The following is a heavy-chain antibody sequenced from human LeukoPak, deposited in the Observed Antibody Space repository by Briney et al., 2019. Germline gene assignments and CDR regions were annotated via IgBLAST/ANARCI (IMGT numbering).Heavy chain of an antibody. CDR3: ARSPSFYYYYYMDV. J-gene: IGHJ6*03. V-gene: IGHV4-59*01. CDR1: GGSISSYY. CDR2: IYCSGST. Sequence: PSETLSLTCTVSGGSISSYYWSWIRQPPGKGLEWIGYIYCSGSTNYNPSLKSRVTISVDTSKNQFSLKLSSVTAADTAVYYCARSPSFYYYYYMDVWGKGTTVTISS.